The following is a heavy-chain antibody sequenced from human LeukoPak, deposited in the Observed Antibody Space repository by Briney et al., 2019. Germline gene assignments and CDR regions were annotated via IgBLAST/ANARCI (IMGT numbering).Heavy chain of an antibody. D-gene: IGHD3-9*01. CDR1: GFIFSNYW. J-gene: IGHJ6*03. Sequence: GGSLRLSCAASGFIFSNYWMHWVRQAPGKGLVRVSRINSDVSTTTYVDSVKGRFTISRDNAKNTLYLQMNSLRADDTAVYYCASSLVGALDPNYMDVWGKGTTVTVSS. CDR3: ASSLVGALDPNYMDV. CDR2: INSDVSTT. V-gene: IGHV3-74*03.